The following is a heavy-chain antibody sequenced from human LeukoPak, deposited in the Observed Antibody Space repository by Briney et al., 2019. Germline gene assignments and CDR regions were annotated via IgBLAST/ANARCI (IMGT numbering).Heavy chain of an antibody. Sequence: GASVKVSCKASGYTFTSYGISWVRQAPGQGLEWMGWINPNSGGTNYAQKFQGWVTMTRDTSISTAYMELSRLRSDDTAVYYCAREEQLVMRYWGQGTLVTVSS. CDR2: INPNSGGT. CDR3: AREEQLVMRY. D-gene: IGHD6-13*01. CDR1: GYTFTSYG. V-gene: IGHV1-2*04. J-gene: IGHJ4*02.